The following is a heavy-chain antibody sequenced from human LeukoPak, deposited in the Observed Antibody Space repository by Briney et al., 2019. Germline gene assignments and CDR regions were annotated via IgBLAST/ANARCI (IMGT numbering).Heavy chain of an antibody. V-gene: IGHV1-2*02. CDR1: GYTFTGYY. J-gene: IGHJ5*02. CDR2: INPNSGGT. D-gene: IGHD3-10*01. Sequence: GASVKVSCKASGYTFTGYYMHWVRQAPGQGLEWMGWINPNSGGTNYAQKLQGRVTMTRDTSISTAYMELSRLRSDDTAVYYCARYYYGSGSYYNALPFFDPWGQGTLVTVSS. CDR3: ARYYYGSGSYYNALPFFDP.